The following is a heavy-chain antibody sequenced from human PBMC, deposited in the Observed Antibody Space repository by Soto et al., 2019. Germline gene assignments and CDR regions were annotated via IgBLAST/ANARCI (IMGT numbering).Heavy chain of an antibody. CDR3: ANGRATYGLLTHDY. Sequence: EVHLLESGGGLVQPGGSLRLSCAASGFSFRNYAMSWVRQAPGKGLEWMSTLTGSSSNTYYADSVKGRFAISRDNSRNTLYLQMHSLTAEDTAVYYGANGRATYGLLTHDYWGQGALVTVSS. CDR1: GFSFRNYA. D-gene: IGHD3-9*01. V-gene: IGHV3-23*01. J-gene: IGHJ4*02. CDR2: LTGSSSNT.